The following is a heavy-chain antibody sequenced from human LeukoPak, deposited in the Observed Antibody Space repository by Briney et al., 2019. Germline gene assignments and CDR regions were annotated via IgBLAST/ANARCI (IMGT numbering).Heavy chain of an antibody. Sequence: GGSLRLSCAASGFTFSTYWMHWVRQGPGKGLVWVSRIKTDGSSTNCADSVKGRFTISRDNAKNTLYLQMNSLRVEDTAVYYCARASPERYGDFDIWGQGTMVTVSS. D-gene: IGHD4/OR15-4a*01. CDR1: GFTFSTYW. CDR3: ARASPERYGDFDI. CDR2: IKTDGSST. V-gene: IGHV3-74*01. J-gene: IGHJ3*02.